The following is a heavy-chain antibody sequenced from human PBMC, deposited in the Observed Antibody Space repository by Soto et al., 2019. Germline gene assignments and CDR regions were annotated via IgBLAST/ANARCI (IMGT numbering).Heavy chain of an antibody. Sequence: TGGSLRLSCAASGFTFSSYAMSWVRQAPGKGLEWVSAISGSGGSTYYADSVKGRFTISRDNSKNTLYLQMNSLRAEDTAVYYCAKGTHCSGGSCYATHLDYWGQGTLVTVSS. J-gene: IGHJ4*02. V-gene: IGHV3-23*01. CDR1: GFTFSSYA. D-gene: IGHD2-15*01. CDR3: AKGTHCSGGSCYATHLDY. CDR2: ISGSGGST.